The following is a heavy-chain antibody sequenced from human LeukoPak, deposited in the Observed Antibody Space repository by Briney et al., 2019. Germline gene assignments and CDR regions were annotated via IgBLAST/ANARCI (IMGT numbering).Heavy chain of an antibody. CDR3: ARQLEPPDYYMDV. J-gene: IGHJ6*03. CDR2: ISSSGSTI. Sequence: GGSLRLSCAASGFTFSDYYMSWIRQAPGKGLEWVSYISSSGSTIYYADSVKGRFTISRDNAKNSLYLQMNSLRAEDTAVYYCARQLEPPDYYMDVWGKGTTVTVSS. V-gene: IGHV3-11*04. CDR1: GFTFSDYY. D-gene: IGHD1-1*01.